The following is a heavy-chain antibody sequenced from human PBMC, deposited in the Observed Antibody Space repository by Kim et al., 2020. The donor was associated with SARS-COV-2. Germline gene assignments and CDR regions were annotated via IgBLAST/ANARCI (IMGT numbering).Heavy chain of an antibody. CDR1: GGSFSGYY. Sequence: SETLSLTCAVYGGSFSGYYWSWIRQPPGKGLEWIGEINHSGSTNYNPSLKSRVTISVDTSKNQFSLKLSSVTAADTAVYYCARSTIFGVVSYGMDVWGQG. V-gene: IGHV4-34*01. CDR2: INHSGST. CDR3: ARSTIFGVVSYGMDV. J-gene: IGHJ6*02. D-gene: IGHD3-3*01.